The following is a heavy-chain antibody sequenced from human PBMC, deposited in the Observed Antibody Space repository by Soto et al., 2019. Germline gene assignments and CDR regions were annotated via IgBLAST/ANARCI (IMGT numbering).Heavy chain of an antibody. CDR2: IYPDDSDI. CDR1: GYSFTTYW. Sequence: PGESLKISCKGSGYSFTTYWIAWVRQMPWKGLEWMGIIYPDDSDIRYSPSFQGQVTISADKSINTAYLQWRSLKASDTAMYYCAREREPGSVRGMDVWGQGTTVTVSS. D-gene: IGHD1-1*01. J-gene: IGHJ6*02. V-gene: IGHV5-51*01. CDR3: AREREPGSVRGMDV.